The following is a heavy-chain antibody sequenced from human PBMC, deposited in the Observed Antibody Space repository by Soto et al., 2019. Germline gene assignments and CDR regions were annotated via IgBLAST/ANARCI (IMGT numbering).Heavy chain of an antibody. CDR2: IIPIFGTA. D-gene: IGHD6-6*01. CDR3: ARDQGQLDPHYYYGMHX. CDR1: GGTFSSYA. V-gene: IGHV1-69*06. J-gene: IGHJ6*02. Sequence: GASVKVSCKASGGTFSSYAISWVRQAPGQGLEWMGVIIPIFGTANYAHKFQGRVTITADKYTSTAYMELSSLRSEDTAVYYCARDQGQLDPHYYYGMHXWGQGTTVTVS.